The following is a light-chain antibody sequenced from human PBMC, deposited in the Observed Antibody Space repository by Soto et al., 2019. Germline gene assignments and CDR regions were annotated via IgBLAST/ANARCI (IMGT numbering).Light chain of an antibody. CDR3: QQYGSSPWT. CDR2: LAS. CDR1: QSVTNNY. Sequence: EIVLTQSPGTLSLSPGERATLSCRASQSVTNNYLAWYQQKAGQALRLLIYLASNRAAGTPDRFSGSGSGADFTLTINRLEPEDFAVYFCQQYGSSPWTFGQGTKVDLK. J-gene: IGKJ1*01. V-gene: IGKV3-20*01.